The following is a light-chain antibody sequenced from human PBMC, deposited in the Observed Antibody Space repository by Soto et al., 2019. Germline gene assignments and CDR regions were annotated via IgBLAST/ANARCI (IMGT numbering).Light chain of an antibody. CDR1: QNVRRN. V-gene: IGKV3-15*01. CDR2: GAI. Sequence: EIVMTQSPATLSVSPEDRGTLSCRASQNVRRNRAWYQQKPFHAPSLLIFGAITRATGIPARFSGSGSGTEFTLTISSLQSEDSAIYYCQHYTVRPPWTFGQATKG. CDR3: QHYTVRPPWT. J-gene: IGKJ1*01.